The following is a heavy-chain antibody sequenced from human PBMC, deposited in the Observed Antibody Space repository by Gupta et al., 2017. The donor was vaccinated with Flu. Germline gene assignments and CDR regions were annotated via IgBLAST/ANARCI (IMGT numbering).Heavy chain of an antibody. D-gene: IGHD3-3*01. V-gene: IGHV1-3*01. CDR3: ARVGIPDSGVVIGALDL. J-gene: IGHJ6*02. CDR2: INPATRNT. CDR1: GYTFNRYV. Sequence: QVHLVQSGAEVKKPGASVKISCNAPGYTFNRYVINWLRQAPGQSLEWVGWINPATRNTRSSQRFQGRVTLTTDPLATVAYMEMSSLKSEDTALYYCARVGIPDSGVVIGALDLWGQGTTVTVSS.